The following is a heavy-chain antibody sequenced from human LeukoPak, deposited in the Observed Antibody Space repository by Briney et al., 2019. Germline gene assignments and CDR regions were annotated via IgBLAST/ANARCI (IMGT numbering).Heavy chain of an antibody. J-gene: IGHJ4*02. CDR2: IWYDGSNK. D-gene: IGHD3-10*01. Sequence: GGSLRLSCAASGFTLSSFGMHWVRQAPGKGLEWVAVIWYDGSNKYYADSVKGRFTISRDNAKNSLYLQMNSLRAEDTALYYCARGKYYYGSGVDYWGQGTLVTVSS. V-gene: IGHV3-33*01. CDR1: GFTLSSFG. CDR3: ARGKYYYGSGVDY.